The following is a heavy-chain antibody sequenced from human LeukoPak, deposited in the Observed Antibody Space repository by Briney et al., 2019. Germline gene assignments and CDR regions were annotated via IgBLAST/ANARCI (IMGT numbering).Heavy chain of an antibody. CDR2: INHNGNVN. CDR1: GFTFSSYW. J-gene: IGHJ6*02. V-gene: IGHV3-7*03. Sequence: GGSLRLSCAASGFTFSSYWMNWARQAPGKGLEWVASINHNGNVNYYVDSVKGRFTLSRDNAKNSLYLQMSNLRAEDTAVYFCARGGGLDVWGQGATVTVSS. CDR3: ARGGGLDV. D-gene: IGHD3-16*01.